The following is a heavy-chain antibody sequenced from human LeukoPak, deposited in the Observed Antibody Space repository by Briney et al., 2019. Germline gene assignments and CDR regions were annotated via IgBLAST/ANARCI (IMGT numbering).Heavy chain of an antibody. CDR2: IIPIFGTA. D-gene: IGHD1-14*01. CDR1: GGTFSSYA. CDR3: ARVVDSNRYYYYMDV. Sequence: SVKVSCKASGGTFSSYAISWVRQAPGQGLEWMGGIIPIFGTANYAQKFQGRVTITADESTSTAYMELSSLRSEDTAVYYCARVVDSNRYYYYMDVWGKGTAVTISS. V-gene: IGHV1-69*13. J-gene: IGHJ6*03.